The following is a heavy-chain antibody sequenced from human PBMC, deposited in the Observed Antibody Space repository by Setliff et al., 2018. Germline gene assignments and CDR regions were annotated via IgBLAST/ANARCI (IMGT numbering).Heavy chain of an antibody. V-gene: IGHV1-69*05. CDR2: TIPSFGTT. CDR1: GGTFSSYG. CDR3: ARESVVVVTTTNYYYYVDV. Sequence: SVKVSCKASGGTFSSYGISWVWQAPGQGLEWMGGTIPSFGTTTYAQKFLGRVTITTDESSSTGYMELSSLRSEDTAVYFCARESVVVVTTTNYYYYVDVWGEGTTVTVSS. J-gene: IGHJ6*03. D-gene: IGHD2-21*02.